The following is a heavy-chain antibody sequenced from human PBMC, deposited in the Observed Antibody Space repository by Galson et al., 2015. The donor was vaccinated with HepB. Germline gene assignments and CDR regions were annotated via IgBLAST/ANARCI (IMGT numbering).Heavy chain of an antibody. J-gene: IGHJ4*02. D-gene: IGHD6-19*01. CDR3: ARDTYSEQWLLDY. V-gene: IGHV3-30*04. CDR1: GFNFDSYT. Sequence: SLRLSCAVSGFNFDSYTMHWVRQAPGQGLEWVTIISDDGRNKFYAASVKGRFTVSRDNSKRTLLLQMDSLRPEDTAVYYCARDTYSEQWLLDYWGQGALVTVSS. CDR2: ISDDGRNK.